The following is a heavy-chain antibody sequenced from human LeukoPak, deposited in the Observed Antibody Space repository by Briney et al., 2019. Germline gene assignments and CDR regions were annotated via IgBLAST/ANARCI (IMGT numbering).Heavy chain of an antibody. CDR3: AREILAGSSIGSFDY. J-gene: IGHJ4*02. D-gene: IGHD6-19*01. V-gene: IGHV3-53*01. CDR1: GFIVSSNH. CDR2: IYSGGSA. Sequence: GGSPRLSCAASGFIVSSNHMSWVRHAPGEGLEWVSVIYSGGSAYHADSVKGRFTISRDNYKNTLYLEMNSLRVEDTAVYYCAREILAGSSIGSFDYWGQGTLVTVSA.